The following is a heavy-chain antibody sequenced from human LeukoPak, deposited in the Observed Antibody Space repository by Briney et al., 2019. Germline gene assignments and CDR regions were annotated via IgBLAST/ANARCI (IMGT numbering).Heavy chain of an antibody. J-gene: IGHJ6*03. CDR2: IYTSGST. V-gene: IGHV4-61*02. CDR3: ARSQLYDVYYYYYMDV. CDR1: GGSISSGSYY. Sequence: SQTLSLTCTVSGGSISSGSYYWSWIRQPAWKGLEWIGRIYTSGSTNYNPSLKSRVTISVDTSKNQFSLKLSSVTAADTAVYYCARSQLYDVYYYYYMDVWGKGTTVTISS. D-gene: IGHD2-8*01.